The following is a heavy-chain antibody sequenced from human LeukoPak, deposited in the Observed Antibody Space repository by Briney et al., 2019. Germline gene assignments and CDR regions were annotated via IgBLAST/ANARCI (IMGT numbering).Heavy chain of an antibody. D-gene: IGHD3-10*01. Sequence: PSETLSLTCTVSGGSISSSSYYWGWIRQPPGKGLEWIGSIYYSGSTYYNPSLKSRVTISVDTSKNQFSLKLSSVTAADTTVYYCARLNFRSGWFDPWGQGTLVTVSS. CDR2: IYYSGST. J-gene: IGHJ5*02. V-gene: IGHV4-39*01. CDR3: ARLNFRSGWFDP. CDR1: GGSISSSSYY.